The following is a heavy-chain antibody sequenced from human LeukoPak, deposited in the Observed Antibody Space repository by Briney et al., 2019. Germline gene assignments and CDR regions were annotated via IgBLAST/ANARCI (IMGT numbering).Heavy chain of an antibody. CDR3: ARASYAYYYGMDV. CDR2: IYTSGST. D-gene: IGHD4-17*01. J-gene: IGHJ6*02. V-gene: IGHV4-61*02. Sequence: SQTLSLTCTVSGGSISSGSYYWSWIRQPAGKGLEWIGRIYTSGSTNYNPSLKSRVTISVDTSKNQFSLKLSSVTAADTAVYYCARASYAYYYGMDVWGQGTTVTVSS. CDR1: GGSISSGSYY.